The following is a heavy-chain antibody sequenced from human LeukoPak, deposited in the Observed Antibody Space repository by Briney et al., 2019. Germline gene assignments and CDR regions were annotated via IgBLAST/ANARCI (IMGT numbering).Heavy chain of an antibody. V-gene: IGHV4-39*02. CDR2: IFYTGAS. CDR3: ARGPVRARYYFDF. D-gene: IGHD1-1*01. Sequence: SETLSLTCSISGDSISSTLYYWGWIRQPPGKGLEWIGSIFYTGASSYSPSLKSRVTIFVDTSKSHFSLNLRSVSAADTAVYYCARGPVRARYYFDFCGQGTLVTVSS. CDR1: GDSISSTLYY. J-gene: IGHJ4*02.